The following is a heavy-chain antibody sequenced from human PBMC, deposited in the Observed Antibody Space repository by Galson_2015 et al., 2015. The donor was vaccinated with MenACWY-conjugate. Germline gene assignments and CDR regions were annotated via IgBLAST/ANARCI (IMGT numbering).Heavy chain of an antibody. CDR2: IDNDGNRI. V-gene: IGHV3-74*01. J-gene: IGHJ3*02. D-gene: IGHD1-26*01. Sequence: SLRLSCAASGFTFSNYWMNWVRHGPGKGLEGLSRIDNDGNRITYADSVKGRFTISRDNAKNTLYLQINSVRADDTAVDYCSRGGEAKLIIVGGISDIWGQGTTVTVSS. CDR1: GFTFSNYW. CDR3: SRGGEAKLIIVGGISDI.